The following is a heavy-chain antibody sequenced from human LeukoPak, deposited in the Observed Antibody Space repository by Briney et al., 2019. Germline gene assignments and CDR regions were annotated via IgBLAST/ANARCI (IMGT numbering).Heavy chain of an antibody. CDR3: ARPVTAILGGDY. CDR2: ISSSSSYI. D-gene: IGHD2-21*02. Sequence: GGSLRLSCAASGFTFSSYSMNWVRQAPGKGLEWVSSISSSSSYIYYAYSVKGRFTIASDNANHSLHLQMNSLRAEDTAVYYCARPVTAILGGDYWGQGTLVTVSS. V-gene: IGHV3-21*04. CDR1: GFTFSSYS. J-gene: IGHJ4*02.